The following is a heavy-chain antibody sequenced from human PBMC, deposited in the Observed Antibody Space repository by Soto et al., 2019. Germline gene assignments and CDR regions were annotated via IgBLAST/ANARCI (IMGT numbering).Heavy chain of an antibody. CDR2: ISSDSRTI. J-gene: IGHJ6*02. D-gene: IGHD3-3*01. CDR3: ARIKLVEWFFINVDVYDMDV. CDR1: GFPFNTYA. V-gene: IGHV3-48*02. Sequence: PGGSLRLSCEASGFPFNTYAMTWFRQLPGMGLEWVSFISSDSRTIYYADTVEGRFTVSRDNARNSVSLQMDSLRDEHAAVYYCARIKLVEWFFINVDVYDMDVWGQGTPVTVSS.